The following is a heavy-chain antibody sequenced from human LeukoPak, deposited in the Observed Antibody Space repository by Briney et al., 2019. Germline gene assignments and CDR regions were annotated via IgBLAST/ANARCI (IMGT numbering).Heavy chain of an antibody. CDR1: GGSISSYY. V-gene: IGHV4-4*07. CDR2: MYTSGST. CDR3: ARIYSRGWSLDY. D-gene: IGHD6-19*01. J-gene: IGHJ4*02. Sequence: PSETLSLTCTVSGGSISSYYWTWIRQSAGKGLEWIGRMYTSGSTKYSPSFESRVTMSGDASKNQFSLRLNSVTAADTAIYHCARIYSRGWSLDYWGPGTLVTVSS.